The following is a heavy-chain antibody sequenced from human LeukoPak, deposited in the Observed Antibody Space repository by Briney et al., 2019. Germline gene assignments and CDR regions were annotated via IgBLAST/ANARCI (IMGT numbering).Heavy chain of an antibody. J-gene: IGHJ5*02. CDR1: GGSISSYY. Sequence: PSETLSLTCTVSGGSISSYYWSWIRQPAGKGLEWIGRIYTSGSTNYNPSLKSRVTMSVDTSKNQFSLKLSSVTAADTAVYYCARDFPFLGYSSGGWFDPWGQGTLVTVSS. CDR3: ARDFPFLGYSSGGWFDP. CDR2: IYTSGST. D-gene: IGHD6-19*01. V-gene: IGHV4-4*07.